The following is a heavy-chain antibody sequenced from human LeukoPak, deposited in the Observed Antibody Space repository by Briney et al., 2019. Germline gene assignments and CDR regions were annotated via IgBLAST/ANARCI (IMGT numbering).Heavy chain of an antibody. D-gene: IGHD3-10*01. CDR3: VNSGFDP. CDR1: GLTISSYS. J-gene: IGHJ5*02. V-gene: IGHV3-48*01. Sequence: GGSLRLSCAASGLTISSYSMNWVRQAPGKGLQWVSYISSSSSTIYYADSVKGRFTISRDNFKNTLSLQMNGLRVEDTALYYCVNSGFDPWGQGTLVTVSS. CDR2: ISSSSSTI.